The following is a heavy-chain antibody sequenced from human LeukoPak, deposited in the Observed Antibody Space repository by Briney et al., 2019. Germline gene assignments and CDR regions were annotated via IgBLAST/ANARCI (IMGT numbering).Heavy chain of an antibody. CDR3: ARDGEQLDLDY. V-gene: IGHV3-33*01. D-gene: IGHD6-6*01. CDR2: IWYDGSNK. J-gene: IGHJ4*02. Sequence: QPGGSLRLSCAASGFTFSSYGMHWVRQAPGKGLEWVAVIWYDGSNKYYADSVKGRFTISRDNFKNTLYLQMNSLRAEDTAVYYCARDGEQLDLDYWGQGTLVTVSS. CDR1: GFTFSSYG.